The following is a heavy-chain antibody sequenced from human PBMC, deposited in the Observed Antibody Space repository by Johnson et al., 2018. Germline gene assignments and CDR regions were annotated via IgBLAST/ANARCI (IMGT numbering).Heavy chain of an antibody. D-gene: IGHD6-19*01. Sequence: EVQLLESGGGLVQPGGSXRLSCAASGFTFSSYAMSWVRQAPGKGLEWVSAISGSGGSTYYADSVKGRFTISRDNSKNTLDLQMNSLRAEETAVYDCAKDMVGSGWGAEYFQHWGQGTLVTVSS. CDR1: GFTFSSYA. CDR2: ISGSGGST. V-gene: IGHV3-23*01. J-gene: IGHJ1*01. CDR3: AKDMVGSGWGAEYFQH.